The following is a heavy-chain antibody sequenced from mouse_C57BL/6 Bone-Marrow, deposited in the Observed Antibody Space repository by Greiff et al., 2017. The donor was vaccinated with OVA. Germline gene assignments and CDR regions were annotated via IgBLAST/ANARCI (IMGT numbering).Heavy chain of an antibody. CDR2: IDPSDSYT. Sequence: VKLQQPGAELVKPGASVKLSCKASGYTFTSYWMQWVKQRPGQGLEWIGEIDPSDSYTNYNQKFKGKATLTVDTSSSKAYMQLNSLTSEDSAVYYCASAVFAYWGQGTLVTVSA. CDR3: ASAVFAY. J-gene: IGHJ3*01. V-gene: IGHV1-50*01. CDR1: GYTFTSYW.